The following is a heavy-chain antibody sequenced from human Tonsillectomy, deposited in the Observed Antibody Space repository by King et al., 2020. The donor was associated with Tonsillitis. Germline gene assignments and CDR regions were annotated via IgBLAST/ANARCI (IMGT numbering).Heavy chain of an antibody. CDR1: GGTFSSYP. CDR2: IIPIFGAP. D-gene: IGHD3-3*02. V-gene: IGHV1-69*01. J-gene: IGHJ3*02. CDR3: ARAHEPFRNDAFDI. Sequence: QLVQSGAEVKKPRSSVKVSCKASGGTFSSYPISWVRQAPGQGLEWMGGIIPIFGAPNYAQKFQGRVTITADESTSTAYMELSSLRSDDTAVYYRARAHEPFRNDAFDIWGQGTMVTVSS.